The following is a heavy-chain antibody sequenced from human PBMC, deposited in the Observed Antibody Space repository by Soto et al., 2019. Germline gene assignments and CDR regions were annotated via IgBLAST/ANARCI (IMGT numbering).Heavy chain of an antibody. V-gene: IGHV3-48*02. CDR2: ISSSSSTI. Sequence: GGSLRLSCAASGFTFSSYSMNWVRQAPGKGLEWVSYISSSSSTIYYADSVKGRFTISRDNAKSTLFLQMNSLRDEDTAVYYCAREFCSGGNCYTYYFDPWGQGIPVTVSS. CDR1: GFTFSSYS. D-gene: IGHD2-15*01. CDR3: AREFCSGGNCYTYYFDP. J-gene: IGHJ5*02.